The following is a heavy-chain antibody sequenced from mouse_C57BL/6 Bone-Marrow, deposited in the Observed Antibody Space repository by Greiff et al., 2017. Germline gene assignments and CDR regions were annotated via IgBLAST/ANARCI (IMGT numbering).Heavy chain of an antibody. V-gene: IGHV1-81*01. Sequence: QVQLKQSGAELARPGASVKLSCKASGYTFTSYGISWVKQRTGQGLEWIGEIYPRSGTTYYNEKFQGKATLTADKSSSTAYMELRSLTSEDSAVYFCATPPLYYGSSLDYWGQGTTLTVSS. J-gene: IGHJ2*01. CDR1: GYTFTSYG. CDR3: ATPPLYYGSSLDY. CDR2: IYPRSGTT. D-gene: IGHD1-1*01.